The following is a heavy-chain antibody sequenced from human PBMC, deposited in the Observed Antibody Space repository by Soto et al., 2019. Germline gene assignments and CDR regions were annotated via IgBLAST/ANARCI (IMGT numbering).Heavy chain of an antibody. CDR1: GFTFSSYS. V-gene: IGHV3-48*01. CDR2: ISSSSNK. J-gene: IGHJ6*02. Sequence: GGSLRLSCAASGFTFSSYSMNWVRQAPGKGLEWVSYISSSSNKYYADSVKGRFTISRDNSKNTLYLQMNSLRAEDTAVYYCARVQYYDFWSGYPGGLYGMDVWGQGTTVTVSS. D-gene: IGHD3-3*01. CDR3: ARVQYYDFWSGYPGGLYGMDV.